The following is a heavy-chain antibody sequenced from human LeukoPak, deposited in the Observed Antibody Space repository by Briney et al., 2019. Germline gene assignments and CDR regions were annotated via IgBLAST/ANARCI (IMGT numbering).Heavy chain of an antibody. J-gene: IGHJ5*02. CDR2: INPSGGST. CDR1: GYTFTSYY. V-gene: IGHV1-46*01. D-gene: IGHD3-22*01. CDR3: ARVVYYDSSGYSGSFNSANWFDP. Sequence: ASVKVSCKASGYTFTSYYMHWVRQAPGQGLEWMGIINPSGGSTSYAQKFQGRVTMTRDMSTSTVYMGLSSLRSEDTAVYYCARVVYYDSSGYSGSFNSANWFDPWGQGTLVTVSS.